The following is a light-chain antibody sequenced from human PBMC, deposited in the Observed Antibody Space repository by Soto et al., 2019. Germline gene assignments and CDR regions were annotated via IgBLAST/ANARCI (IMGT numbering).Light chain of an antibody. Sequence: QSALTQPRPVSGSPGQSVTISCTGTSSDVGAYNYVSWYQQHPGKAPKLVIYDVNRRPSGVPDRFSGSKSGNTVSLTISGLQAEDEADYYCCSYAGSYTYVFGTGTKVTV. CDR3: CSYAGSYTYV. CDR2: DVN. J-gene: IGLJ1*01. CDR1: SSDVGAYNY. V-gene: IGLV2-11*01.